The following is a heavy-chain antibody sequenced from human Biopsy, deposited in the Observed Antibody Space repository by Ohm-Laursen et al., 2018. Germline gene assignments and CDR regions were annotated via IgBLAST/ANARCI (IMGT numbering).Heavy chain of an antibody. CDR2: ISGSSNNI. CDR3: TKRRTAVRPFDS. D-gene: IGHD6-25*01. Sequence: RSLRLSCAASGFIFSDYGMHWVRHAPGKGLEWVSGISGSSNNIIYADSVRGRFTISRDNAKSSLYLEMNSLRSEDTAFYYCTKRRTAVRPFDSWGHGTLVTVSS. V-gene: IGHV3-9*01. CDR1: GFIFSDYG. J-gene: IGHJ4*01.